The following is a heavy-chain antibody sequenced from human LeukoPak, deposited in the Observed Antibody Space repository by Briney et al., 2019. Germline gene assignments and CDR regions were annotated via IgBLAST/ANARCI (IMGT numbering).Heavy chain of an antibody. Sequence: GGSLRLSCAASGFTFSRYAMNWVRQAPGKGLEWVSAISGSGEYYADSVKGRFTISRDNSKNTLYLQMNSLGAEDTAVYYCAKDLGLWFGELVPFDPCGQGTLVTVSS. CDR1: GFTFSRYA. CDR3: AKDLGLWFGELVPFDP. J-gene: IGHJ5*02. V-gene: IGHV3-23*01. CDR2: ISGSGE. D-gene: IGHD3-10*01.